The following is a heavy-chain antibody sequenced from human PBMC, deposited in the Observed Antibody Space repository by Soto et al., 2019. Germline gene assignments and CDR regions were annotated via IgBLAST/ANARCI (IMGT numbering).Heavy chain of an antibody. CDR3: ARALAARENDY. CDR2: ISYDGSNK. V-gene: IGHV3-30-3*01. CDR1: GFTFSSYA. J-gene: IGHJ4*02. Sequence: GGSLRLSCAASGFTFSSYAMHWVRQAPGKGLEWVAVISYDGSNKYYADSVKGRFTISRDNSKNTLYLQMNSLRAEDTAVYYCARALAARENDYWGQGTLVTVS. D-gene: IGHD6-6*01.